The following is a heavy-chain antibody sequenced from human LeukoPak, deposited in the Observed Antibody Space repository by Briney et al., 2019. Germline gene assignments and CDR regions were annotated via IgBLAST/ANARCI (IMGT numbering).Heavy chain of an antibody. D-gene: IGHD2-2*01. CDR3: ARDRLLVVLPAATGDY. J-gene: IGHJ4*02. Sequence: PGGSLRLSCAASGFTFSSYWMSWVRQAPGKGLEWVANIKQDGSEKYYVDSVKGRFTISRDNAKNSLYLQMNSLRAEDTAVYYCARDRLLVVLPAATGDYWGQGTLVTVSS. CDR2: IKQDGSEK. CDR1: GFTFSSYW. V-gene: IGHV3-7*01.